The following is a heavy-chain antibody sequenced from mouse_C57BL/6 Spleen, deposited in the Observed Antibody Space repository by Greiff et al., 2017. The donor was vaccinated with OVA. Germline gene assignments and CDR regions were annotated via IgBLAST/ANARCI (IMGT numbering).Heavy chain of an antibody. V-gene: IGHV1-9*01. J-gene: IGHJ3*01. CDR3: ARGRELTGFAY. Sequence: QVQLQQSGAELMKPGASVKLSCKATGYTFTGYWIEWVKQRPGHGLEWIGEILPGSGSTNYNEKFKGKATFTADTSSNTAYMQLSSLTTEDSAIYYCARGRELTGFAYWGQGTLVTVSA. CDR2: ILPGSGST. CDR1: GYTFTGYW.